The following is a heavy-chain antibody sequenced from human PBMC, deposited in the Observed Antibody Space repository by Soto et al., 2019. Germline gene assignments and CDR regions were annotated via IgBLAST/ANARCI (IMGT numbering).Heavy chain of an antibody. CDR2: INPSANST. V-gene: IGHV1-46*01. D-gene: IGHD5-18*01. CDR1: GYTFIDKY. CDR3: ARDRKVQLWSSIDLYYFDY. J-gene: IGHJ4*02. Sequence: ASVKVSCKASGYTFIDKYIHWVRQAPGQGLEWMGVINPSANSTSYAEKFQDRVTLTWDTSTSTVYMQLSSLRSDDTAVYYCARDRKVQLWSSIDLYYFDYWGQGTLVTVSS.